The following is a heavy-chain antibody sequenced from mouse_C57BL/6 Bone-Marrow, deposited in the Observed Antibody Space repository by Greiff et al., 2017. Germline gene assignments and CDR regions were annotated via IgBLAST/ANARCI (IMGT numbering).Heavy chain of an antibody. V-gene: IGHV1-69*01. CDR3: ARRHYGSSYRGFFDY. CDR1: GYTFTSYW. CDR2: IDPSDSYT. J-gene: IGHJ2*01. Sequence: QVQLQQSGAELVMPGASVKLSCKASGYTFTSYWMHWVKQRPGQGLAWIGEIDPSDSYTNYNQKFKGKSTLTVDKSSSTAYMQLSSLTSEDSAVYYCARRHYGSSYRGFFDYWGQGTTLTVSS. D-gene: IGHD1-1*01.